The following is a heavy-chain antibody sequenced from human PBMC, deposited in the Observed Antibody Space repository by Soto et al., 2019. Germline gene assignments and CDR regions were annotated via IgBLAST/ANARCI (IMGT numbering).Heavy chain of an antibody. CDR1: GFTVSSNY. CDR3: ARGWAGRDYDFGSKYYYYYMDV. Sequence: EVQLVESGGGLVQPGGSLRLSCAASGFTVSSNYMSWVRQAPGKGLEWVSVIYSGGSTYYADSVKGRFTISRHNSKNTLYLQMNSLRAEDTAVYYCARGWAGRDYDFGSKYYYYYMDVWGKGTTVTVSS. CDR2: IYSGGST. V-gene: IGHV3-53*04. J-gene: IGHJ6*03. D-gene: IGHD3-3*01.